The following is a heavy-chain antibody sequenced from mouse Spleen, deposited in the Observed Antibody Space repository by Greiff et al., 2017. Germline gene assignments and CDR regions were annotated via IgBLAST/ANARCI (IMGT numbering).Heavy chain of an antibody. CDR3: ARHRDYYGSRGAMDY. CDR2: ISSGGGNT. CDR1: GFTFSSYA. J-gene: IGHJ4*01. V-gene: IGHV5-9-3*01. D-gene: IGHD1-1*01. Sequence: EVQLVESGGGLVKLGGSLKLSCAASGFTFSSYAMSWVRQTPEKRLEWVATISSGGGNTYYPDSVKGRFTISRDNAKNTLYLQMSSLKSEDTAMYYCARHRDYYGSRGAMDYWGQGTSVTVSS.